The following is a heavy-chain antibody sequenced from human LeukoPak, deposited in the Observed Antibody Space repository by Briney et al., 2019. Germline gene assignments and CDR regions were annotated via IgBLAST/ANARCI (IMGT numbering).Heavy chain of an antibody. D-gene: IGHD3-3*01. CDR1: GYTFTGYG. J-gene: IGHJ5*02. V-gene: IGHV1-18*01. CDR3: ARVYYDFWSGYYAWFDP. CDR2: ISAYNGNT. Sequence: ASVKVSCKASGYTFTGYGISWVRQAPGQGLEWMGWISAYNGNTNYAQKLQGRVTMTTDTSTSTAYMELRSLRSDDTAVYYCARVYYDFWSGYYAWFDPWGQGTLVTVSS.